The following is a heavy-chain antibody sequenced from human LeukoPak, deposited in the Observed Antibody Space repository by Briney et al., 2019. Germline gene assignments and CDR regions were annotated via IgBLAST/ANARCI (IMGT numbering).Heavy chain of an antibody. D-gene: IGHD3-16*02. Sequence: PSETLSLTCSVSGGSMSSTNYCWGWIRQPPGKGLEWIGTISYLKNTYDNPSLKSRITMSIDTSNNQFSVKLSSVTAADTAVYYCARHKGLWEGSIVQNFRPYFFDHWSHGTLVTVSS. V-gene: IGHV4-39*01. J-gene: IGHJ4*01. CDR3: ARHKGLWEGSIVQNFRPYFFDH. CDR1: GGSMSSTNYC. CDR2: ISYLKNT.